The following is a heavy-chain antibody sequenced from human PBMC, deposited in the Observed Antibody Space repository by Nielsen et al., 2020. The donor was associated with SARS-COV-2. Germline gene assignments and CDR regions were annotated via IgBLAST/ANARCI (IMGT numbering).Heavy chain of an antibody. D-gene: IGHD6-19*01. Sequence: ASVKVSCKVSGGALTLFSMHWVRQAPGKGLEWMGGFDPEDGETIYAQKFQGRVTMTEDTSTDTAYMELSSLRSEDTAVYYCATAWAVAGRWSTFDYWGQGTLVTVSS. J-gene: IGHJ4*02. CDR2: FDPEDGET. CDR1: GGALTLFS. V-gene: IGHV1-24*01. CDR3: ATAWAVAGRWSTFDY.